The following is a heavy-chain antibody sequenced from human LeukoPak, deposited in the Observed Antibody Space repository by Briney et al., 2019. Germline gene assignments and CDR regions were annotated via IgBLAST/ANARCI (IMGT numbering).Heavy chain of an antibody. Sequence: ASVKVSCKASGYTFTGYYMHWVRQAPGQGLEWMGWINPNSGGTNYAQKFQGRVTMTRDTSISTAYMELSRLRSDDTAVYYCARGESVPAAIFAIDIWGQGTMVTVSS. D-gene: IGHD2-2*01. J-gene: IGHJ3*02. CDR2: INPNSGGT. CDR3: ARGESVPAAIFAIDI. V-gene: IGHV1-2*02. CDR1: GYTFTGYY.